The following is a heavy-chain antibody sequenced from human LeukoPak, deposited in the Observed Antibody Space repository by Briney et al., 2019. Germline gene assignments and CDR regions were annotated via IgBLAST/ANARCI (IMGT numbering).Heavy chain of an antibody. CDR2: NYYTGST. J-gene: IGHJ4*02. CDR1: GDSFSTYH. Sequence: SETLSLTCTVSGDSFSTYHWSWIRQSPGKGLEWIGFNYYTGSTNYNPSLKSRVTISIDPPNNQFSLKLNSVTPADTAVYYCARDRGILWWFDFWGQGALVTVSS. V-gene: IGHV4-59*01. D-gene: IGHD2-21*01. CDR3: ARDRGILWWFDF.